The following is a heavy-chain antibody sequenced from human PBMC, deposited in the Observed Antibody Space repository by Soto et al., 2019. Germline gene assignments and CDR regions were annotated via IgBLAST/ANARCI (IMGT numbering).Heavy chain of an antibody. CDR2: IYYSGST. J-gene: IGHJ6*02. V-gene: IGHV4-31*03. CDR1: GGSISSGGYY. CDR3: ARDTVTTGYYSYGMDV. D-gene: IGHD4-17*01. Sequence: QVQLQESGPGLVKPSQTLSLTCTVSGGSISSGGYYWSWIRQHPGKGLEWIGYIYYSGSTYYNPSLKSRVTISVETSKNQFSLKLSSVTAADTAVYYCARDTVTTGYYSYGMDVWGQGTTVTVSS.